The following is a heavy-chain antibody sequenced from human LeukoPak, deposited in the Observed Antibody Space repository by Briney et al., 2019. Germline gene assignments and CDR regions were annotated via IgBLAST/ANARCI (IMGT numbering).Heavy chain of an antibody. V-gene: IGHV4-34*01. CDR2: INHSGST. J-gene: IGHJ4*02. CDR3: ARSHYDYVWGSYRTCPPDY. D-gene: IGHD3-16*02. CDR1: GGSFSGYY. Sequence: SETLSLTCAVYGGSFSGYYWSWIRQPPGKGLEWIGEINHSGSTNYNPSLKSRVTISVDTSKNQFSLKLSSVTAADTAVYYCARSHYDYVWGSYRTCPPDYWGQGTLVTVSS.